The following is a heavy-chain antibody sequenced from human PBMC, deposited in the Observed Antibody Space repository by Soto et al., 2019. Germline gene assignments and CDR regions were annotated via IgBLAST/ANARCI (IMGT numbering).Heavy chain of an antibody. CDR2: IYPGDSDT. J-gene: IGHJ4*02. V-gene: IGHV5-51*01. CDR1: GYSFTSYW. D-gene: IGHD3-10*01. CDR3: ARADPITMVRGVPYGRFDY. Sequence: GESLKISCKGSGYSFTSYWIGWVRQMPGKGLEWMGIIYPGDSDTRYSPSFQGQVTISADKSISTAYLQWSSLKASDTAMYYCARADPITMVRGVPYGRFDYWGQGTLVTVSS.